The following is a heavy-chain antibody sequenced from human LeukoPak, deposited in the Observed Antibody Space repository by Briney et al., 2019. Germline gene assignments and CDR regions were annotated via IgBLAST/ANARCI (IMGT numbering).Heavy chain of an antibody. V-gene: IGHV4-59*01. CDR2: GLYRGST. D-gene: IGHD3-10*01. CDR3: ARVGYFGSGSYEIFDP. J-gene: IGHJ5*02. CDR1: GASISSYY. Sequence: PSETLSLTCTVSGASISSYYWSWIRQPPGKGLEWIGYGLYRGSTNYNPSPKSRVTISLDTSKNEFSLKLTSVTAADTAVYYCARVGYFGSGSYEIFDPWGQGTLVTVSS.